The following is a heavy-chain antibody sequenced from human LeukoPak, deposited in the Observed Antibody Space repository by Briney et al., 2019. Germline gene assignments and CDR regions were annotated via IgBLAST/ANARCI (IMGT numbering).Heavy chain of an antibody. J-gene: IGHJ4*02. V-gene: IGHV1-69*04. CDR2: IIPILGIA. Sequence: ASVKVSCKASGGTFSSYATSWVRQAPGQGLEWMGRIIPILGIANYAQKFQGRVTITADKSTSAAYMELSSLRSEDTAVYYCARDSARPSRASGTYDYWGQGTLVTVSS. CDR3: ARDSARPSRASGTYDY. CDR1: GGTFSSYA. D-gene: IGHD6-6*01.